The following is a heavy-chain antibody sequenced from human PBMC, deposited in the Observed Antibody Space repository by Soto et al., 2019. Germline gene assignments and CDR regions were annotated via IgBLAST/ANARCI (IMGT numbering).Heavy chain of an antibody. CDR2: IYYSGST. Sequence: SETLSLTCTVSGGSISSGDYYWSWIRQPPGKGLEWIGYIYYSGSTYYNPSLKSRVTISVDTSKNQFSLKLSSVTAADTAVYYCARVREYYYCGMDVCGQGTTVTVSS. CDR1: GGSISSGDYY. J-gene: IGHJ6*02. CDR3: ARVREYYYCGMDV. V-gene: IGHV4-30-4*01.